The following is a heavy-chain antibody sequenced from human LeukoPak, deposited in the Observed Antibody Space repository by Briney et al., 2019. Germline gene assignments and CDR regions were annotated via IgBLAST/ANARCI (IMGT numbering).Heavy chain of an antibody. CDR1: GSIISSCY. V-gene: IGHV3-23*01. CDR2: ISGCSGST. CDR3: AKDQKRFGELTRWYYFDY. J-gene: IGHJ4*02. Sequence: CSAAGGSIISSCYIWCGLRPPPGGLLWCLGISGCSGSTYYTDSVKGRVTISRDNSKNQLYLQMNSLRAEDTAVYYCAKDQKRFGELTRWYYFDYWGQGTLVTVSS. D-gene: IGHD3-10*01.